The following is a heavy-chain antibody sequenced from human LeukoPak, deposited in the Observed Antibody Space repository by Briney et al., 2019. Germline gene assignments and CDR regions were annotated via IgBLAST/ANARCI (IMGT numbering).Heavy chain of an antibody. CDR1: GHTFTSYY. CDR2: INPSGGNT. CDR3: ATSSAYYYFDFDY. V-gene: IGHV1-46*01. D-gene: IGHD3-22*01. J-gene: IGHJ4*02. Sequence: ASVKVSCKASGHTFTSYYIHWVRQAPGQGLEWMGIINPSGGNTNFAQKFQGRVTMTRDMSTSTAYMELRSLRSDDTAVYYCATSSAYYYFDFDYWGQGTLVTVSS.